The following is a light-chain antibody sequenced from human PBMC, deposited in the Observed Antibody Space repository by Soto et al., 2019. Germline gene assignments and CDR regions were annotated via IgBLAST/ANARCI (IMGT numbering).Light chain of an antibody. CDR2: TTS. J-gene: IGKJ1*01. CDR1: QIISGY. Sequence: DIQVTQSPSSLSASVGDRVTITCRASQIISGYLNWFQQKPGRAPKLLIHTTSSLQSGVPSRFSGAGSGTEFTLTISSLQPDDFVTYYCQQYNTYPWTFGQGTKVDI. CDR3: QQYNTYPWT. V-gene: IGKV1-39*01.